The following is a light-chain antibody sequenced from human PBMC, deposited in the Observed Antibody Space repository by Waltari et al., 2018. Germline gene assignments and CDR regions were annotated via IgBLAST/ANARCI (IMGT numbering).Light chain of an antibody. V-gene: IGKV3D-15*01. CDR1: QSVSRR. CDR3: QQETNWSLT. CDR2: DAA. J-gene: IGKJ4*01. Sequence: EIVMPQPPATLSLSPGERATLSCRASQSVSRRLAWYQQKPGQVPRLLIYDAASRATGIPDRFSGSGSGAEVTPTISSLEPEDVAVYYCQQETNWSLTFGGGTKVEIK.